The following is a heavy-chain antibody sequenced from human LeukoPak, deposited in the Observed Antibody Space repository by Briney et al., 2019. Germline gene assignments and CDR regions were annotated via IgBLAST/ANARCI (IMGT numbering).Heavy chain of an antibody. J-gene: IGHJ4*02. Sequence: PSETLSLTCTVSGGSISSYYWSWIRQPPGKGLEWIGYLYYSGSTNYNPSLKSRVTISVDTSENQFSLKLSSVTAADTALYYCARGYYDDRSGYCLDYWGQGTLVTVSS. V-gene: IGHV4-59*01. CDR1: GGSISSYY. D-gene: IGHD3-22*01. CDR2: LYYSGST. CDR3: ARGYYDDRSGYCLDY.